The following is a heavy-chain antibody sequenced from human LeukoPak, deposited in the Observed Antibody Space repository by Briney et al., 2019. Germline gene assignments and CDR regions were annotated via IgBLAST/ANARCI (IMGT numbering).Heavy chain of an antibody. CDR1: GVTVSSHY. CDR2: IYSNGGT. V-gene: IGHV3-53*01. J-gene: IGHJ4*02. D-gene: IGHD6-25*01. Sequence: QSGGSLTLSCAASGVTVSSHYMSWVRQAPGKGLEWVSVIYSNGGTSYADSVKGRFIISRDTSKNTLYLQMNSLRAEDTAVYYCARAETTAGSYWGQGTLVTVSS. CDR3: ARAETTAGSY.